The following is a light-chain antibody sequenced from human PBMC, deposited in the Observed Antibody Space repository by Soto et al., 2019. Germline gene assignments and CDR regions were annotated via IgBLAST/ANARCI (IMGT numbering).Light chain of an antibody. CDR1: QIVSSNY. Sequence: DIVLTQSPGTLSLSPGERATLSCRASQIVSSNYLAWYQQRPGQAPRLLIYGASTRATGIPDRFSGSGSGTDFTLTISRLEPEDFAVYYCQQYGSLSWTFGQGTKVEIK. V-gene: IGKV3-20*01. CDR3: QQYGSLSWT. J-gene: IGKJ1*01. CDR2: GAS.